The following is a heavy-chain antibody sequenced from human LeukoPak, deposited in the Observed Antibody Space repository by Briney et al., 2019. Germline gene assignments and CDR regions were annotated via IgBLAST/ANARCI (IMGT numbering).Heavy chain of an antibody. V-gene: IGHV4-34*01. J-gene: IGHJ5*02. Sequence: PETLSLTCAVYGGSFSGYYWSWIRQPPGKGLEWIGEINHSGSTNCNPSLKSRVTISVDTSKNQFSLKLSSVTAADTAVYYCARDPMSHWGPDWFDPWGQGTLVTVSS. CDR3: ARDPMSHWGPDWFDP. D-gene: IGHD7-27*01. CDR1: GGSFSGYY. CDR2: INHSGST.